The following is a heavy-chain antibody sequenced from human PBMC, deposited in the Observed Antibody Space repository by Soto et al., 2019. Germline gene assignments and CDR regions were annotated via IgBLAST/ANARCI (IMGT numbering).Heavy chain of an antibody. CDR2: IIPSFGTA. CDR1: EDTFRNYA. Sequence: QVELVQSGAEVKKPGSSVKVSCQASEDTFRNYAISWVRQAPGQGLEWMGGIIPSFGTANYAQKFQGRVTITADTSANTLYVELSSLRSEATAVYYCASTKYDSSAYYYWYLGLWGRGTLVTVSS. D-gene: IGHD3-22*01. V-gene: IGHV1-69*06. J-gene: IGHJ2*01. CDR3: ASTKYDSSAYYYWYLGL.